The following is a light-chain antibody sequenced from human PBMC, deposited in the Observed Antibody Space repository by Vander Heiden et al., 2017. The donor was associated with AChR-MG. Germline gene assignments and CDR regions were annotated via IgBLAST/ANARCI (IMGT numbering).Light chain of an antibody. Sequence: EIVLTLSPATLSLSPGARATLPCKASQSTSSYLAGYQQKPGQPPRRLIYDASNGATGIPARFSGSGSGTDFTLTISSLEPEDFAVYYCQQRNNWPTFTFGQGTKLEIK. J-gene: IGKJ2*01. CDR3: QQRNNWPTFT. CDR2: DAS. CDR1: QSTSSY. V-gene: IGKV3-11*01.